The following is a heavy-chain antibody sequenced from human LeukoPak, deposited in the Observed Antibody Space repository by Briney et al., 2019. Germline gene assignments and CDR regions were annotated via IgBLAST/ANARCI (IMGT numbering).Heavy chain of an antibody. Sequence: GASVKVSCKASGYTFSSYDINWVRQATGQGLEWMGWMNPNSGNTGYAQKFQGRVTITRNTSISTAYMELSSLRSEDTAVYYCAREEERIAAAVLDWGQGTLVTVSS. J-gene: IGHJ4*02. V-gene: IGHV1-8*03. CDR3: AREEERIAAAVLD. D-gene: IGHD6-13*01. CDR2: MNPNSGNT. CDR1: GYTFSSYD.